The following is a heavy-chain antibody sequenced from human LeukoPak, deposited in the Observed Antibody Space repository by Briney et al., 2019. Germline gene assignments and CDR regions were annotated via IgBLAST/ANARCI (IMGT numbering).Heavy chain of an antibody. CDR3: ATQQLVRFVLRFQH. D-gene: IGHD6-13*01. J-gene: IGHJ1*01. CDR1: GFSFSSYE. V-gene: IGHV3-48*03. Sequence: GGSLRLSCAASGFSFSSYEMNWVRQAPGKGLQWISYISGGGDAIYYADSVKGRFTVSRDNAKNSLYLQMNSLRAEDTAVYYCATQQLVRFVLRFQHWGQGTLVTVSS. CDR2: ISGGGDAI.